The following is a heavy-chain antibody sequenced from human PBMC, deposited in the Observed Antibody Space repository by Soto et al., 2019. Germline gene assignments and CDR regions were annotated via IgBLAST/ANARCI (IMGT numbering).Heavy chain of an antibody. J-gene: IGHJ4*02. CDR2: IDPSDSYT. CDR1: GYSFTSYW. D-gene: IGHD2-2*01. CDR3: ARQTLSSTSSTINDY. V-gene: IGHV5-10-1*01. Sequence: GESLKISCKGSGYSFTSYWITWVRQMPGKGLEWMGSIDPSDSYTNYSPSFQGHVTISTDKSISTAYLQWSSLMASDTAMYYCARQTLSSTSSTINDYWGQGTLVTVSS.